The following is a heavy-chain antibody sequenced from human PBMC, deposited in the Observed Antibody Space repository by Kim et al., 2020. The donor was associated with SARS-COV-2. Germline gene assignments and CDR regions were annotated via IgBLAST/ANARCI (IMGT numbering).Heavy chain of an antibody. Sequence: SETLSLTCAVSGGSISSSNWWSWVRQPPGKGLEWIGEIYHSGSTNYNPSLKSRVTISVDKSKNQFSLKLSSVTAADTAVYYCARAYSSSWSVYYYYYYGMDVWGQGTTVTVSS. CDR1: GGSISSSNW. J-gene: IGHJ6*02. D-gene: IGHD6-13*01. CDR3: ARAYSSSWSVYYYYYYGMDV. CDR2: IYHSGST. V-gene: IGHV4-4*02.